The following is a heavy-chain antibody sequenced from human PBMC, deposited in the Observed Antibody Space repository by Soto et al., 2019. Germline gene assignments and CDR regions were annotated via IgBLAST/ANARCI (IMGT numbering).Heavy chain of an antibody. D-gene: IGHD3-10*01. Sequence: SETLSLTCAVSGGSISSGGYSWSWIRQPPGKGLEWIGYIYHSGSTYYNPSLKSRVTISVDRSKNQFSLKLSSVTAADTAVYYCARDLAQYYYGSGSSAPTGWFDPWGQGTLVTVSS. V-gene: IGHV4-30-2*01. CDR1: GGSISSGGYS. J-gene: IGHJ5*02. CDR2: IYHSGST. CDR3: ARDLAQYYYGSGSSAPTGWFDP.